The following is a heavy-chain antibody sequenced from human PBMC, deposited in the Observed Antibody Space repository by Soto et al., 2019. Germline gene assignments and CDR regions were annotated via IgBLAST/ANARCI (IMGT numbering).Heavy chain of an antibody. D-gene: IGHD3-9*01. J-gene: IGHJ6*01. CDR3: ERLGIDDDLLTGYARYYYYYGMDV. V-gene: IGHV5-51*01. CDR1: GYSFTSYW. Sequence: GESLKISCKGSGYSFTSYWIGWVRQMPGKGLEWMGIIYPGDSDTRYSPSFQGQITISADKSISTAYLQWSSLKASDTAMYSCERLGIDDDLLTGYARYYYYYGMDVWGQGPTVTVSS. CDR2: IYPGDSDT.